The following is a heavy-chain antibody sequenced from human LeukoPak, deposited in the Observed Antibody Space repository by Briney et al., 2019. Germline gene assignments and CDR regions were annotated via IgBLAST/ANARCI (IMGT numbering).Heavy chain of an antibody. Sequence: SETLSLTCAVSGGSISSGGYSWSWIRQPPGKGLEWIGYIYHSGSIYYNPSLKGRVTISVDRSKNQFSLKLSSVTAADTAVYYCARGYSSGWPFDYWGQETLVTVSS. CDR2: IYHSGSI. D-gene: IGHD6-19*01. CDR3: ARGYSSGWPFDY. CDR1: GGSISSGGYS. J-gene: IGHJ4*02. V-gene: IGHV4-30-2*01.